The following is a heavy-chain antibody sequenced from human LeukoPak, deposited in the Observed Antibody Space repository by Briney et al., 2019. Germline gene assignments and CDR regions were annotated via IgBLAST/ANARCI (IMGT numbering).Heavy chain of an antibody. D-gene: IGHD4-17*01. J-gene: IGHJ5*02. CDR1: GYTFTGYY. V-gene: IGHV1-2*02. Sequence: ASVKVSCKASGYTFTGYYMHWVRQAPGQGLEWMGWINPNSGGTNYAQKFQGRVTMTRDTSISTAYMELSRLRSDDTAVYYCARLRRTVTSPMMVPGVGWFDPWGQGTLVTVSS. CDR2: INPNSGGT. CDR3: ARLRRTVTSPMMVPGVGWFDP.